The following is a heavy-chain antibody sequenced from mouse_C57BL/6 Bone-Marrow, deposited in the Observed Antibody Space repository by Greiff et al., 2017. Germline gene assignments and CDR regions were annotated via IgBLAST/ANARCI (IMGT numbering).Heavy chain of an antibody. D-gene: IGHD3-2*02. CDR2: IHPNSGST. CDR1: GYTFTSYW. Sequence: QVQLQQPGAELVKPGASVKLSCKASGYTFTSYWMHWVKQRPGQGLEWIGMIHPNSGSTNYNEKFTSKATLTVDKSSSTAHMQLSSLTSEDSAVYYCAREDSSGYLFAYWGQGTLVTVSA. CDR3: AREDSSGYLFAY. V-gene: IGHV1-64*01. J-gene: IGHJ3*01.